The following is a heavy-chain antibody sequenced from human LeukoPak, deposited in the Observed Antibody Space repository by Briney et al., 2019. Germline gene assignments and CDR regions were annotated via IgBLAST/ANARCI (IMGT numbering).Heavy chain of an antibody. Sequence: SETLSLTCTVSGGSISSYYWSWIRQPPGKGLEWIGYIYYSRSTNYNPSLKSRVTISVDTSKNQFSLKLSSVTAADTAVYYCAREVRGYVWGSYQDYWGQGTLVTVSS. V-gene: IGHV4-59*01. J-gene: IGHJ4*02. D-gene: IGHD3-16*02. CDR2: IYYSRST. CDR3: AREVRGYVWGSYQDY. CDR1: GGSISSYY.